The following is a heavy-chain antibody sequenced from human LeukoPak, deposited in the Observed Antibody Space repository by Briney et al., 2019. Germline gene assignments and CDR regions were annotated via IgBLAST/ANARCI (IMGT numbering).Heavy chain of an antibody. V-gene: IGHV3-20*04. CDR1: GFTFDDYG. J-gene: IGHJ4*02. CDR3: AKVPDSSALDY. D-gene: IGHD6-6*01. CDR2: INWNGGST. Sequence: GGSLRLSCAASGFTFDDYGMSWVRQAPGKGLEWVSGINWNGGSTGYADPVKGRFTISRDNAKNSLYLQMNSLRAEDTAVYYCAKVPDSSALDYWGQGTLVTVSS.